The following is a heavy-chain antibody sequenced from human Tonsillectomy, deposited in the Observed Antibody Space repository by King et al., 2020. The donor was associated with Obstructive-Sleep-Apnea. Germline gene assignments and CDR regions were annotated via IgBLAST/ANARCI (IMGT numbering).Heavy chain of an antibody. J-gene: IGHJ6*02. Sequence: VQLQESGPGLVKPSQTLSLTCTVSGGSISSGDYYWSWIRQPPGKGLEWIGYIYYRGSTYYNPPLKSRVTISVDTSKNQFSLKLSSVTAADTAVYYCARGPTYYDILTGHYTYYHAMDVWGQGTTVTVSS. D-gene: IGHD3-9*01. CDR3: ARGPTYYDILTGHYTYYHAMDV. V-gene: IGHV4-30-4*01. CDR2: IYYRGST. CDR1: GGSISSGDYY.